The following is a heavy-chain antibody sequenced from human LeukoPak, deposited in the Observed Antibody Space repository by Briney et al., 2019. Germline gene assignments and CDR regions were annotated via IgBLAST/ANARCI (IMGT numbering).Heavy chain of an antibody. Sequence: SETLSLTCSVSGGSISNDYWSWVRQPPGQGLEWIGYIYYSGSTSYNPSLKSRVTISVDTSKNQFSLKLNSVTAADTAVYYCARDGSAYYYFKNWGQGALVTVSS. D-gene: IGHD3-22*01. CDR2: IYYSGST. J-gene: IGHJ4*02. V-gene: IGHV4-59*12. CDR1: GGSISNDY. CDR3: ARDGSAYYYFKN.